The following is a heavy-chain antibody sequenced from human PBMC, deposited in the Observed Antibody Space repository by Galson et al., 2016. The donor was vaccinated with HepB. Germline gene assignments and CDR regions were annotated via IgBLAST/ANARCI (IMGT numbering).Heavy chain of an antibody. D-gene: IGHD1-1*01. V-gene: IGHV2-5*02. CDR2: IYWDDEK. CDR1: GFSITSDGVG. J-gene: IGHJ4*02. CDR3: ARRRKLTYYFDF. Sequence: PALVKPTQTLTLTCTLSGFSITSDGVGVGWVRQPPGKALEWLALIYWDDEKRYSPSLRNRLTITRDTSKNQVVLTMTNMDPVDTATYLCARRRKLTYYFDFWGQGTLVTVSS.